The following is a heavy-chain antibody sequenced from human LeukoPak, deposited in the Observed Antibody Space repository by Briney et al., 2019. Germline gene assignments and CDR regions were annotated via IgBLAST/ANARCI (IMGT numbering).Heavy chain of an antibody. V-gene: IGHV3-23*01. J-gene: IGHJ4*02. CDR2: ISGSGGNT. CDR1: GFTFSNYA. D-gene: IGHD6-19*01. CDR3: VSSSSGWYRFQY. Sequence: GSLRLSCAASGFTFSNYAMSWVRQAPGKGLEWVSAISGSGGNTYYADSVKGRFTISRDNSRSTLYLQMNSLRAEDTAVYYCVSSSSGWYRFQYWGQGTLVTVSS.